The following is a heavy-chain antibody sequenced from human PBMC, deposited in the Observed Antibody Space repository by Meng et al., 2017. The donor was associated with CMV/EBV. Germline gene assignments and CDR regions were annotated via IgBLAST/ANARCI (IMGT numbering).Heavy chain of an antibody. Sequence: GGSLRLSCAASGFTFSSYWMSWVRQAPGKGLEWVANIKQDGSEKYYVDSVKGRFTISRDNAKNSLYLQMNSLRAEDTALYYCARGVGNIVVVPAATYGMDVWGQGTTVTVSS. D-gene: IGHD2-2*01. CDR1: GFTFSSYW. CDR3: ARGVGNIVVVPAATYGMDV. J-gene: IGHJ6*02. CDR2: IKQDGSEK. V-gene: IGHV3-7*03.